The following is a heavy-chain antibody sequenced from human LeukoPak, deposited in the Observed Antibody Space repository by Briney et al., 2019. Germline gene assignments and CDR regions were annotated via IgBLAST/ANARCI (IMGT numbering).Heavy chain of an antibody. CDR2: IYYSGSI. Sequence: SETLSLTCIVSGGSISSISSNNYHWGWIRQPPGKGLEWIGSIYYSGSIYYNLSLKSRVTISVDTSKNQFSLKLNSVTAADTAVYYCARHYGPWGQGTLVTVSS. J-gene: IGHJ5*02. D-gene: IGHD3-10*01. CDR1: GGSISSISSNNYH. CDR3: ARHYGP. V-gene: IGHV4-39*01.